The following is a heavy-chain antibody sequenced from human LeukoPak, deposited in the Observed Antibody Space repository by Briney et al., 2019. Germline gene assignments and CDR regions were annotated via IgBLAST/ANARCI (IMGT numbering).Heavy chain of an antibody. D-gene: IGHD6-13*01. CDR1: GGSISSGSYY. CDR2: IYTSGST. V-gene: IGHV4-61*02. CDR3: ARAYSSSWYFNWFDP. J-gene: IGHJ5*02. Sequence: SETLSLTCTVSGGSISSGSYYWSWIRQPAGKGLEWIGRIYTSGSTNYDPSLKSRVTISVDTSKNQFSLKLSSVTAADTAVYFCARAYSSSWYFNWFDPWGQGTQVTVSS.